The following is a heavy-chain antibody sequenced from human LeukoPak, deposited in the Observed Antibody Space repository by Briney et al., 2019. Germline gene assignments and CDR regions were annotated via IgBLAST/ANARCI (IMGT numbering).Heavy chain of an antibody. CDR2: ISGSGSTT. CDR1: GVTFSSYA. J-gene: IGHJ4*02. D-gene: IGHD6-19*01. V-gene: IGHV3-23*01. Sequence: GGSLRLSCAASGVTFSSYAMSWVRQAPGKGLEWVSAISGSGSTTHYADSVKGRFTISRDNSKNTLSLQMNSLRAEDTATYYCGVSSGLYAAFDYWGQGTLVTVSS. CDR3: GVSSGLYAAFDY.